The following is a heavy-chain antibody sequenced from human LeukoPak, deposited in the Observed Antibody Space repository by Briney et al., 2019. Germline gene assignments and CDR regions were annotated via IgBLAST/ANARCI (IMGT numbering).Heavy chain of an antibody. D-gene: IGHD5-18*01. CDR1: GYTFTGYY. CDR3: ARGGGWGDTDTFVF. CDR2: FDPEDGET. J-gene: IGHJ3*01. Sequence: ASVKVSCKASGYTFTGYYMHWVRQAPGKGLEWMGGFDPEDGETIYAQKFQGRVTMTEDTSTDTAYMELSSLRSEDTAVYYCARGGGWGDTDTFVFWGQGTMLTVSS. V-gene: IGHV1-24*01.